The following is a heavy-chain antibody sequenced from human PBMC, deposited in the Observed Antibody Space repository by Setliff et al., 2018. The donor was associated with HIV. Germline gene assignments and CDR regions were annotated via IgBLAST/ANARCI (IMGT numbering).Heavy chain of an antibody. D-gene: IGHD2-8*01. CDR2: INPNSGGT. V-gene: IGHV1-2*05. CDR3: ASKVHCTNGVCLDAFDI. J-gene: IGHJ3*02. Sequence: GASVKVSCKASGYTFTDYYMHWVRQAPGQGLEWMGRINPNSGGTNYVQKFQGRVTMTRDRSISTAYMELSRLRSDDTGVYYCASKVHCTNGVCLDAFDIWGQGTTVTVSS. CDR1: GYTFTDYY.